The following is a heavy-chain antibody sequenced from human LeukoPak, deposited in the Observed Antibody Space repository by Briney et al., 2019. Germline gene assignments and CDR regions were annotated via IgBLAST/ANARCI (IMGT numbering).Heavy chain of an antibody. J-gene: IGHJ6*02. Sequence: GGSLRLSCAASGFTFSSYSMNWVRQAPGKGLEWVSSISSSSSYIYYADSVKGRFTISRDNAKNSLYLQMNSLRAEDTTVYYCARSTVYPLGMDVWGQGTTVTVSS. D-gene: IGHD4-17*01. CDR2: ISSSSSYI. V-gene: IGHV3-21*01. CDR1: GFTFSSYS. CDR3: ARSTVYPLGMDV.